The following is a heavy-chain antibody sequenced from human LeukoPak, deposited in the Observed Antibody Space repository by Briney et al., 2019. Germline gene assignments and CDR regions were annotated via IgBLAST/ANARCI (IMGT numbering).Heavy chain of an antibody. V-gene: IGHV3-7*01. CDR2: IKRDGSEK. CDR1: GFTFSSYW. D-gene: IGHD4-11*01. J-gene: IGHJ4*02. CDR3: ARDDYSNYIDY. Sequence: GGSLRLSCAASGFTFSSYWMSWVRQAPGKGLEWVANIKRDGSEKYYVDSVKGRFTISRDNAKNSLYLQMNSLRAEDTAVYYCARDDYSNYIDYWGQGTLVTVSS.